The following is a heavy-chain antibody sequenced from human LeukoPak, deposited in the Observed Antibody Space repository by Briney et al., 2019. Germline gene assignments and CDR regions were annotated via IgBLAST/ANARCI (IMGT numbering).Heavy chain of an antibody. CDR3: ARRLYGSGEIDP. J-gene: IGHJ5*02. D-gene: IGHD3-10*01. Sequence: SETLSLTCAVYGGSFSGYYWSWIRQPPGKGLEWIGEINHSGSTNYNPSLKSRVTISVDTSKNQFSLKLSSVTAADTAVYYCARRLYGSGEIDPWGQGTLVTVSS. V-gene: IGHV4-34*01. CDR1: GGSFSGYY. CDR2: INHSGST.